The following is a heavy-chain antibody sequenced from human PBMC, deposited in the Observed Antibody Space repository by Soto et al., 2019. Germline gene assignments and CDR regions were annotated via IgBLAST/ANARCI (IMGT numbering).Heavy chain of an antibody. Sequence: EVQLVESGGALVQPGGSLRLSCAASGFTFSRYWMSWVRQAPGKGLEWVANIKEDGSEKYYVDSVKGRFTISRDNAKYSVYLQMNSLSAEDTAVYYCARAWSYYDNSGYADYWGQGTLVTVSS. D-gene: IGHD3-22*01. CDR2: IKEDGSEK. CDR1: GFTFSRYW. J-gene: IGHJ4*02. V-gene: IGHV3-7*03. CDR3: ARAWSYYDNSGYADY.